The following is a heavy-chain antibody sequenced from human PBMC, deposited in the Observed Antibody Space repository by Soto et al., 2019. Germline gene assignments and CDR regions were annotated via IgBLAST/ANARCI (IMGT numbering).Heavy chain of an antibody. CDR1: GFTFSSYA. J-gene: IGHJ4*02. D-gene: IGHD6-19*01. CDR2: ISGSGGST. V-gene: IGHV3-23*01. Sequence: HPGGSLRLSCAASGFTFSSYAMSWVRQAPGKGLEWVSAISGSGGSTYYADSVKGRFTISRDNSKNTLYLQMNSLRAEDTAVYYCAKVISIAVAGTPDHWGQGTLVTVSS. CDR3: AKVISIAVAGTPDH.